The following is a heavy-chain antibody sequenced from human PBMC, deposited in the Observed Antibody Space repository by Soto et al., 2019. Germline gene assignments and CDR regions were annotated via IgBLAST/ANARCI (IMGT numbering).Heavy chain of an antibody. Sequence: QVQLVQSGAEVKKPGSSVKVSCKASGGTFSSYAISWVRQAPGQGLEWMGGIIPISGTANYAQKFQGRVTITADESTSTAYMERGSLRSEDTAVYYCARSQGSSTSLDIYYYYFYGMDVWGQGTTVTVSS. CDR2: IIPISGTA. D-gene: IGHD2-2*01. CDR1: GGTFSSYA. CDR3: ARSQGSSTSLDIYYYYFYGMDV. V-gene: IGHV1-69*01. J-gene: IGHJ6*02.